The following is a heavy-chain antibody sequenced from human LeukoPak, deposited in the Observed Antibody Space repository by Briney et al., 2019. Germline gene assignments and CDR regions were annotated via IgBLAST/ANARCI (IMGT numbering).Heavy chain of an antibody. CDR3: ASSSVKGYYDFWSGYSY. CDR2: ISYDGSNK. CDR1: GFTFSSYA. Sequence: GGSLRLSCAASGFTFSSYAMHWVRQTPGKGLEWVAVISYDGSNKYYADSVKGRLTISRDNSKNTLYLQMNSLRAEDTAVYYCASSSVKGYYDFWSGYSYWGQGTLVTVSS. J-gene: IGHJ4*02. V-gene: IGHV3-30*14. D-gene: IGHD3-3*01.